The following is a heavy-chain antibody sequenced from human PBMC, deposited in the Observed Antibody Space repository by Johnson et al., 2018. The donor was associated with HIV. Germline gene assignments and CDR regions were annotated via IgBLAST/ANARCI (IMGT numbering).Heavy chain of an antibody. Sequence: QVQLVESGGGLVQPGGSLRLSCAASGFTFSSYAMHWVRQAPGKGLEWVAVISYDGSNKYYADSVKGRFTISRDNSKNTLYLQMTTLRPNDTAVYYCAEGNHGIWGQGTMVTVSS. CDR2: ISYDGSNK. V-gene: IGHV3-30-3*01. CDR3: AEGNHGI. D-gene: IGHD2/OR15-2a*01. J-gene: IGHJ3*02. CDR1: GFTFSSYA.